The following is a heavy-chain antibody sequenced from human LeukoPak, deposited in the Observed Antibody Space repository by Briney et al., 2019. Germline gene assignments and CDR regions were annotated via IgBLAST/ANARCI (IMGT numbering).Heavy chain of an antibody. CDR2: IYYSGNT. D-gene: IGHD3-10*01. Sequence: PSETLSLTCTVSGGSISSSSYYWGWIRQPPGKGLEWIGYIYYSGNTNYSPSLKSRVTISVDTSKNQFSLKLSSVTAADTAMYYCARDYYTSGNNYNFYNWFDPWGQGTLVTVSS. CDR3: ARDYYTSGNNYNFYNWFDP. J-gene: IGHJ5*02. V-gene: IGHV4-61*01. CDR1: GGSISSSSYY.